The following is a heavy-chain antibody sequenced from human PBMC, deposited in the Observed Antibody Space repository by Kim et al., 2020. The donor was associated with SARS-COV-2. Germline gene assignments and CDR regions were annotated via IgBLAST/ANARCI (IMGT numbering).Heavy chain of an antibody. CDR3: ARALVRGVISN. V-gene: IGHV4-34*01. CDR1: GGSLSDYY. CDR2: IHHTGGT. D-gene: IGHD3-10*01. Sequence: SETLSLKCAVYGGSLSDYYWDWISQPPGKGLEWIGEIHHTGGTNYNPSLKSRVALSLDTSKNQFSLRLTSVTAADTAIYYCARALVRGVISNWGQGTLVTVSS. J-gene: IGHJ4*02.